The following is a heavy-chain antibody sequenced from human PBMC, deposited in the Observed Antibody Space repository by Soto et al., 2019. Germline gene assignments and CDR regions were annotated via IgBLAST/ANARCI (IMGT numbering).Heavy chain of an antibody. CDR2: TYYRSKWYN. D-gene: IGHD3-10*01. CDR1: GDSVSSNSTS. CDR3: AREALTWVPDAFDI. J-gene: IGHJ3*02. Sequence: QTLSRTCDISGDSVSSNSTSWNCIRQSPSRGLEWLGRTYYRSKWYNDYAVSVKSRITINPDTSKNQFSLQLNSVTPEDTAVYYCAREALTWVPDAFDIWGQGTMVTVSS. V-gene: IGHV6-1*01.